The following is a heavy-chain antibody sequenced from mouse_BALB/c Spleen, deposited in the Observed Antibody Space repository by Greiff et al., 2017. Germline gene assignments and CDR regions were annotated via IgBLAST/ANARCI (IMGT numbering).Heavy chain of an antibody. D-gene: IGHD4-1*02. CDR2: ISSGSSTI. CDR1: GFTFSSFG. CDR3: ARAPTRRAMDY. V-gene: IGHV5-17*02. Sequence: EVKVVESGGGLVQPGGSRKLSCAASGFTFSSFGMHWVRQAPEKGLEWVAYISSGSSTIYYADTVKGRFTISRDNPKNTLFLQMTSLRSEDTAMYYCARAPTRRAMDYWGQGTSVTVSS. J-gene: IGHJ4*01.